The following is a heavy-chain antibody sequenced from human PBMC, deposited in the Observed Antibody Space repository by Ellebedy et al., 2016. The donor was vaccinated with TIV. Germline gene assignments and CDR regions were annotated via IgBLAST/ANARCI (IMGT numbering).Heavy chain of an antibody. D-gene: IGHD6-19*01. J-gene: IGHJ3*01. Sequence: PGGSLRLSCKGSGYSFTSYWIARVRQMPGKGLEWMGIIYPGDSDTRYSPSFQGRVTISADQSISTAYLQWSRLKASDTAMYYCASRSGSLAFDVWGQGTIVTVSS. CDR3: ASRSGSLAFDV. CDR2: IYPGDSDT. V-gene: IGHV5-51*01. CDR1: GYSFTSYW.